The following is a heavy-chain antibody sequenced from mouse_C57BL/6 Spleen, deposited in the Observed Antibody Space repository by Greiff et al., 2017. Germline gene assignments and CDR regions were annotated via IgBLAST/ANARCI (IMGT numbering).Heavy chain of an antibody. CDR1: GYTFTGYW. D-gene: IGHD1-1*01. CDR2: ILPGSGST. Sequence: QVQLQQSGAELMKPGASVKLSCKATGYTFTGYWIEWVKQRPGHGLEWIGEILPGSGSTNYNEKFKGKATFTADTSSNTAYMQLSSLTTEDSAIYYCARGEFITTVVAPYYFDYWGQGTTLTVSS. CDR3: ARGEFITTVVAPYYFDY. J-gene: IGHJ2*01. V-gene: IGHV1-9*01.